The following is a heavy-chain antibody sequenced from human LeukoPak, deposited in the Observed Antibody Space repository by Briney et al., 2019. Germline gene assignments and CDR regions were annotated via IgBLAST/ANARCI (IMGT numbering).Heavy chain of an antibody. V-gene: IGHV4-4*07. CDR1: GGSISSYY. CDR2: IYTSGST. J-gene: IGHJ6*02. D-gene: IGHD4-11*01. CDR3: ARDRGTVTQYYYYYYGMDV. Sequence: SETLSLTCTVSGGSISSYYWSWIRQPAGKGLEWIGRIYTSGSTNYTPSLKSRVTMSVDTSKNQFSLKLSSVTAADTAVYYCARDRGTVTQYYYYYYGMDVWGRGTTVTVSS.